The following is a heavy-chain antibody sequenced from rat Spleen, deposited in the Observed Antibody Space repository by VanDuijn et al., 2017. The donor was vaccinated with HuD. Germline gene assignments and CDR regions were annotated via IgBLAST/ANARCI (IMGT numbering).Heavy chain of an antibody. CDR1: GFTFNNYW. D-gene: IGHD4-4*01. Sequence: EVQLVESGGGLVQPGRSLKLSCVASGFTFNNYWMTWIRQAPGKGLEWVASISYDGGSTYYRDSVKGRFTISRVNAKSTLYLQMDSLRSEETATYYCATEVGNSGPFDYWGQGVMVTVSS. CDR2: ISYDGGST. J-gene: IGHJ2*01. CDR3: ATEVGNSGPFDY. V-gene: IGHV5-31*01.